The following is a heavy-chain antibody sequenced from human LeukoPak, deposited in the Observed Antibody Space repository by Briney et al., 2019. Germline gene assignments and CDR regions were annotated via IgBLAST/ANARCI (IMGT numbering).Heavy chain of an antibody. CDR3: AGGEIAAAGTSFDY. V-gene: IGHV3-48*04. CDR1: GFTFSSYS. D-gene: IGHD6-13*01. J-gene: IGHJ4*02. CDR2: ISSSGSTI. Sequence: GGSLRLSRAASGFTFSSYSMNWVRQAPGKGLEWVSYISSSGSTIYYADSVKGRFTISRDNAKNSLYLQMNSLRAEDTAVYYCAGGEIAAAGTSFDYWGQGTLVTVSS.